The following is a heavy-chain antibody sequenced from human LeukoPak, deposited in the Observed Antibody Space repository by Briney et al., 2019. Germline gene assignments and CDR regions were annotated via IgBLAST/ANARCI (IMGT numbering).Heavy chain of an antibody. CDR3: ARGGSSTSCFDY. V-gene: IGHV3-30-3*01. CDR2: ISYDGSNK. CDR1: GFTFSSYA. J-gene: IGHJ4*02. Sequence: GGSLRLSCAASGFTFSSYAMHWVRQAPGRGLEWVAVISYDGSNKYYADSVKGRFTISRDNAKNSLYLQMNSLRAEDTAVYYCARGGSSTSCFDYWGQGTLVTVSS. D-gene: IGHD2-2*01.